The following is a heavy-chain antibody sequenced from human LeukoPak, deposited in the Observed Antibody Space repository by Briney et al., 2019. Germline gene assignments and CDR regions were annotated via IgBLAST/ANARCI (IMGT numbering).Heavy chain of an antibody. CDR2: VNPNGGST. CDR3: ARALPGSNYYFDC. J-gene: IGHJ4*02. V-gene: IGHV1-46*01. Sequence: GASVKVSCKASGYTFTSYYVHWVRQAPGQGLEWMGIVNPNGGSTNYAQKFQGRVTITRDTSTSTVYMELSSLRSEDTAVYYCARALPGSNYYFDCWGQGTLVTVSS. D-gene: IGHD4-23*01. CDR1: GYTFTSYY.